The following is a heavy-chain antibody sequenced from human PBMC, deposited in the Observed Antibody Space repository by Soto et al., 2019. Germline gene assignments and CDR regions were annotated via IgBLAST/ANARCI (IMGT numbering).Heavy chain of an antibody. J-gene: IGHJ3*02. CDR1: GFTFTSSA. Sequence: SVKVSCKASGFTFTSSAMQWVRQARGQRLEWIGWIVVGSGNTNYAQKFQERVTITRDMSTSTAYMELSSLRSEDTAVYYCAAAPLGYCSGGSCYSGETYDAFDIWGQGTMVTVSS. D-gene: IGHD2-15*01. CDR3: AAAPLGYCSGGSCYSGETYDAFDI. V-gene: IGHV1-58*02. CDR2: IVVGSGNT.